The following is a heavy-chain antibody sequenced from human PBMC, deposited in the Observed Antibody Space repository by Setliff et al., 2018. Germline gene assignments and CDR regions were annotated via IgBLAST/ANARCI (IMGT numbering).Heavy chain of an antibody. D-gene: IGHD5-12*01. CDR3: ARGGTFRYFDF. J-gene: IGHJ4*02. Sequence: PSETLSLTCAVSGGSVTSHYWSWIRQPPGKGLEFIGYVYYSGTANYSPSLRSRLTISVDTSKNQFSLKLRSVTAADTAVYYCARGGTFRYFDFWGQGAPVTVSS. V-gene: IGHV4-59*02. CDR2: VYYSGTA. CDR1: GGSVTSHY.